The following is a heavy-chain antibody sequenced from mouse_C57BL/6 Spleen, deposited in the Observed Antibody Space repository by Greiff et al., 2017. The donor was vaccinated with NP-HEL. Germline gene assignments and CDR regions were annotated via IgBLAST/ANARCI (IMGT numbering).Heavy chain of an antibody. J-gene: IGHJ3*01. V-gene: IGHV1-42*01. CDR3: AREGYDGYYSAWFAY. D-gene: IGHD2-3*01. CDR1: GYSFTGYY. CDR2: INPSTGGT. Sequence: EVKLQESGPELVKPGASVKISCKASGYSFTGYYMNWVKQSPEKSLEWIGEINPSTGGTTYNQKFKAKATLTVDKSSSTAYMQLKSLTSEDSAVYYCAREGYDGYYSAWFAYWGQGTLVTVSA.